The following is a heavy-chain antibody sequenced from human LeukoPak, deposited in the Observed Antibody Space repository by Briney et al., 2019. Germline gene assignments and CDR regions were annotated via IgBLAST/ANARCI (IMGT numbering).Heavy chain of an antibody. CDR3: ARGLQLVRDAGLDY. D-gene: IGHD6-13*01. J-gene: IGHJ4*02. V-gene: IGHV3-11*01. CDR1: GFAFSDYY. Sequence: PGGSLRLSCAASGFAFSDYYMSWIRQAPGKGLEWVSYISSSDSTINYADSLKGRFTISRDNAKNSLYLQMNSLRAEYTAVYYCARGLQLVRDAGLDYWGQGTLVTVSS. CDR2: ISSSDSTI.